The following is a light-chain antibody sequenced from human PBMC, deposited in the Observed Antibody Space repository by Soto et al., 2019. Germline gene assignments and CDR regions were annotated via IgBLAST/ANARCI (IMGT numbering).Light chain of an antibody. J-gene: IGKJ5*01. Sequence: DIQMTQSPSSLSASVGDRVTITCQASHDIKKYLNWYQEKPGKAPKLLIYDASNLQTGVPSRFSGSGSGTHFTFPISRLQPEDIATYYCQRYDSLPPTFGQGTRLDIK. CDR1: HDIKKY. CDR2: DAS. CDR3: QRYDSLPPT. V-gene: IGKV1-33*01.